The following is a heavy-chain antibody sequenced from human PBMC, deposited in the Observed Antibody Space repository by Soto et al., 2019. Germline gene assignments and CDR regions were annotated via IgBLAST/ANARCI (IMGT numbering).Heavy chain of an antibody. D-gene: IGHD2-15*01. CDR3: VRGQRGGFDL. V-gene: IGHV3-74*01. J-gene: IGHJ3*01. CDR2: IQNDASLT. CDR1: AFTFSTYT. Sequence: PGGSLRLSCTASAFTFSTYTMHWVRQAPGKGLLWVSHIQNDASLTTYADSVKGRFIISRDNAKNTLYLQMNGLRVEDTAVYFCVRGQRGGFDLWGQGTMVTVSS.